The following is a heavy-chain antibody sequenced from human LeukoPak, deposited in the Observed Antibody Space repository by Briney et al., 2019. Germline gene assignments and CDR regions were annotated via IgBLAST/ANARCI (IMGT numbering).Heavy chain of an antibody. V-gene: IGHV4-61*01. Sequence: SETLSLTCTVSGGSVSSGSYYWSWIRQPPGKGLEWIGYIYYSWSTNYNPSLKSRVTISVDTSKNQFSLKLSSVTAADTAVYYCARGHYDILTAYYEGYYYYGMDVWGKGTTVTVSS. CDR2: IYYSWST. J-gene: IGHJ6*04. D-gene: IGHD3-9*01. CDR1: GGSVSSGSYY. CDR3: ARGHYDILTAYYEGYYYYGMDV.